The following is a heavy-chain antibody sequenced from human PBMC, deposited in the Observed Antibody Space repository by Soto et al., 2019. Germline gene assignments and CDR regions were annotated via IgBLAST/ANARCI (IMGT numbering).Heavy chain of an antibody. J-gene: IGHJ4*02. V-gene: IGHV4-59*12. CDR3: ARGQEWLATHYFDY. D-gene: IGHD6-19*01. Sequence: PSETQSVTSPVSGGTLSSYDLSWIRQHPGKGLEWIGYIYYSGSTNYNPSLKSRVTISVDTSKNQSSLKLSSVTAADTAVYYCARGQEWLATHYFDYWGQGTLVTVSS. CDR2: IYYSGST. CDR1: GGTLSSYD.